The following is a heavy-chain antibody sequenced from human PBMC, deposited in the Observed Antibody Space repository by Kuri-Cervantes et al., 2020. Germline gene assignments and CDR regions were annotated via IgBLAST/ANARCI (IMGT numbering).Heavy chain of an antibody. D-gene: IGHD2-15*01. V-gene: IGHV4-59*12. CDR1: GGSISSYY. CDR3: ARGRVAATTSYCFDF. CDR2: IYYSGSA. J-gene: IGHJ4*02. Sequence: SETLSLTCIVSGGSISSYYWSWIRQAPGKGLEWIGYIYYSGSANYNPSLKSRVTISVDTSKNQFSLKLSSVTAADTAVYYCARGRVAATTSYCFDFWGQGTLVTVSS.